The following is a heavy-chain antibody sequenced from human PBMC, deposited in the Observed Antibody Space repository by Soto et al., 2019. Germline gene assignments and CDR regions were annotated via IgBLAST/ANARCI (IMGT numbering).Heavy chain of an antibody. CDR3: ARSHLGYAGYYYDY. CDR2: ISGYNGNT. J-gene: IGHJ4*02. D-gene: IGHD5-12*01. CDR1: GYTFTGYG. V-gene: IGHV1-18*01. Sequence: QVQLVQSGAEVKKPGASVKVSCKASGYTFTGYGISWVRQAPGQGPEWMGWISGYNGNTNYAQKFQARLTMTTDTSTSTAYMELRSLRSDGTAVYYCARSHLGYAGYYYDYWGQGALVTVSS.